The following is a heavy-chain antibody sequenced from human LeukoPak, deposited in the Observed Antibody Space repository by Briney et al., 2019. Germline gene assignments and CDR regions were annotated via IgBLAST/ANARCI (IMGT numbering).Heavy chain of an antibody. Sequence: PSETLPLTCTVSGGSISSYYWSWIRQPPGKGLEWIGYIYYSGSTNYNPSLKSRVTISVDTSKNQFSLKLSSVTAADTAVYYCAMSGNTAGTDTNYWGQGTLVTVSS. CDR2: IYYSGST. V-gene: IGHV4-59*01. CDR3: AMSGNTAGTDTNY. CDR1: GGSISSYY. D-gene: IGHD6-19*01. J-gene: IGHJ4*02.